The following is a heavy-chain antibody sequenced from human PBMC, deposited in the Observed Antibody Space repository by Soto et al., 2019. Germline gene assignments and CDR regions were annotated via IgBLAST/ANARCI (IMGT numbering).Heavy chain of an antibody. J-gene: IGHJ4*02. CDR1: GFTFSSYG. CDR2: IWFDGSNK. Sequence: QVQLAESGGGVVQPGRSLRLSCAASGFTFSSYGMHWVRQAPGKGLEWVAVIWFDGSNKIYADSVKGRFTISRDNSKNTVSLQMNSLRDEDSAAYYCATTGPYWGQGTLVTVSS. CDR3: ATTGPY. V-gene: IGHV3-33*01.